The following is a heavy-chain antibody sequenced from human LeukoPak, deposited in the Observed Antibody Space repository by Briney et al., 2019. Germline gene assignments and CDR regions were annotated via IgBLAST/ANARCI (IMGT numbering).Heavy chain of an antibody. CDR3: ARDLGLSSIIDY. V-gene: IGHV4-30-4*01. J-gene: IGHJ4*02. CDR2: IYYSGST. CDR1: GGSIRSGDFY. Sequence: PSQTLSLTCTVSGGSIRSGDFYWSWIRQPPGKGLEWIGYIYYSGSTNYKPSLKSRVTISKDTSKNQFSLKLSSVTAADTAVYYCARDLGLSSIIDYWGQGTLVTVSS. D-gene: IGHD6-13*01.